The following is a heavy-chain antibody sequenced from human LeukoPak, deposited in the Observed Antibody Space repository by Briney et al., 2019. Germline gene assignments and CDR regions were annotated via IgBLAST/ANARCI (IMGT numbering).Heavy chain of an antibody. CDR3: AREPEIYALDI. CDR1: GGTFSSYA. J-gene: IGHJ3*02. V-gene: IGHV1-69*04. Sequence: GASVKVSCKASGGTFSSYAISWVRQAPGQGLEWMGRIIPILGIANYAQKFQGRVTITADKSTSTAYMELSSLRSEDTAVYYCAREPEIYALDIWGQGTMVTVSS. CDR2: IIPILGIA. D-gene: IGHD1-14*01.